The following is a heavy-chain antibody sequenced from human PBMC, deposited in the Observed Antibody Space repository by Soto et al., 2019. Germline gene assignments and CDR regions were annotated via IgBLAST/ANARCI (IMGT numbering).Heavy chain of an antibody. CDR1: GFTVSSNY. CDR3: ARYSGYDYFDY. D-gene: IGHD5-12*01. J-gene: IGHJ4*02. CDR2: IYSGGST. V-gene: IGHV3-53*04. Sequence: EVQLVESGGGLVQPGGSLRLSCAASGFTVSSNYMSWVRQAPGKGLEWVSVIYSGGSTYYADSVKGRCTISRHNSKNTLYLKMNSVRAEDTAVYYCARYSGYDYFDYWGQGTLVTVSS.